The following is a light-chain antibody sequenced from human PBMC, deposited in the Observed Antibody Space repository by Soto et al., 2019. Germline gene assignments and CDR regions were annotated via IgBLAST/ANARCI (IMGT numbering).Light chain of an antibody. Sequence: EIVLTQSPATLSLSPGERATLSCWASQSVSNYFVWYQQKPGQAPRLLIYDASKRATGIPARFSGSGSGTDFTLTISSLEPEDFAVYYCQQRSIWPWTLGHGTKVDIK. CDR1: QSVSNY. CDR3: QQRSIWPWT. CDR2: DAS. J-gene: IGKJ1*01. V-gene: IGKV3-11*01.